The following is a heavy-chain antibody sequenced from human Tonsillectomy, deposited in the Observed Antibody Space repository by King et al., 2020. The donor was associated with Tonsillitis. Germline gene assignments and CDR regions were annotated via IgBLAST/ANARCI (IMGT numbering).Heavy chain of an antibody. V-gene: IGHV4-59*08. CDR1: GGSIFTYY. Sequence: VQLQESGPGLVKPSETLYLTCTVSGGSIFTYYWSWIRQPPGKGLEWIPYFYDTGYTNYNPSLKSRVTISVDTSKNEFSLKLNSVTAADTAVYYCARHEPPAAAGTYYFDKWGQGILVTVSS. CDR3: ARHEPPAAAGTYYFDK. J-gene: IGHJ4*02. CDR2: FYDTGYT. D-gene: IGHD6-13*01.